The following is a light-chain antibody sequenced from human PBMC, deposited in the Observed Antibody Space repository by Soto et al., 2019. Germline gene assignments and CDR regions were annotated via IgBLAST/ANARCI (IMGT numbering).Light chain of an antibody. CDR1: QSVSSSY. J-gene: IGKJ4*01. CDR3: QQYGSPLT. V-gene: IGKV3-20*01. Sequence: EIVLTQSPGTLSLSPGERATLSCRASQSVSSSYLAWYQQKPGQAPRLLIYDASSRATGIPDRFSGSGSGKDFPLTISRLEPEDFAVYYCQQYGSPLTFGGGTKVEIK. CDR2: DAS.